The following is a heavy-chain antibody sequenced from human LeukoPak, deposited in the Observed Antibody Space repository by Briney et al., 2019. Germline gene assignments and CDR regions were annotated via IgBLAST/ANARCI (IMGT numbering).Heavy chain of an antibody. CDR3: ARGLGGDQGYFDL. CDR1: GFIFDDYA. CDR2: ISWNSGSL. J-gene: IGHJ2*01. D-gene: IGHD3-10*01. V-gene: IGHV3-9*01. Sequence: GGSLRLSCAASGFIFDDYAMHWVRQAPGKGLEWVSGISWNSGSLAYADSVKGRFTISRDNAKNSLYLQMNSLRTEDTALYYCARGLGGDQGYFDLWGRGTLATVPS.